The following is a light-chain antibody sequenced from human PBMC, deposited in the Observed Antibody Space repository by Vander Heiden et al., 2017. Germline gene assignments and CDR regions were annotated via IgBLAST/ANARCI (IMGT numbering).Light chain of an antibody. Sequence: EIVMTQSPALLSVSPGERVSVSCRARETVASNLAWYPQKPGQAPRLLISGVSTRATGVPARCSGSGSGTEFTLTISNLEAEDFAVYYCQQYFVWWTFGQGTKVE. CDR2: GVS. J-gene: IGKJ1*01. CDR3: QQYFVWWT. V-gene: IGKV3-15*01. CDR1: ETVASN.